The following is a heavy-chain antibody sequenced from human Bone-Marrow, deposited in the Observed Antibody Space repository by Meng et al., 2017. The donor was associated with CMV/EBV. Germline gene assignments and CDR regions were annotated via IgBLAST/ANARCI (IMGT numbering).Heavy chain of an antibody. CDR1: NGSFSNYY. CDR2: IHHSGSA. V-gene: IGHV4-34*01. CDR3: ARWPYSSLFDY. Sequence: GSLRLSCAVYNGSFSNYYWSWIRQPPGQGLEWIGEIHHSGSANYNPSLKSRVTMSVDTSKNQFSLKLRSVTATDTAVYYCARWPYSSLFDYWGQGTLVTVSS. J-gene: IGHJ4*02. D-gene: IGHD6-6*01.